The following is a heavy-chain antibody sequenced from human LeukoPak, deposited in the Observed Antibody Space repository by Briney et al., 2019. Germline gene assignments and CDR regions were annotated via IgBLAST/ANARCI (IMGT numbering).Heavy chain of an antibody. D-gene: IGHD3-10*01. Sequence: SVKVSCKASGYTFTGYYMHWVRQAPGQGLEWMGWIIPIFGTANYAQKFQGRVTITADESTSTAYMELSSLRSEDTAVYYCARGTVLLLTSYYMDVWGKGTTVTISS. J-gene: IGHJ6*03. CDR2: IIPIFGTA. CDR1: GYTFTGYY. V-gene: IGHV1-69*13. CDR3: ARGTVLLLTSYYMDV.